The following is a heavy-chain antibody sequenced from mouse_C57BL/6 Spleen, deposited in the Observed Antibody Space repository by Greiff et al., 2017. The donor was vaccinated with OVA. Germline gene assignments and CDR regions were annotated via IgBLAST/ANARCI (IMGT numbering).Heavy chain of an antibody. CDR2: IYPGDGDT. CDR3: AIGSSVLGAMDY. V-gene: IGHV1-82*01. D-gene: IGHD3-2*02. CDR1: GYAFSSSW. J-gene: IGHJ4*01. Sequence: QVQLQQSGPELVKPGASVKISCKASGYAFSSSWMNWVKQRPGKGLEWIGRIYPGDGDTNYNGKFKGKATLTADKSSSTAYMQLSSLTSEDSAVYFCAIGSSVLGAMDYWGQGTSVTVSS.